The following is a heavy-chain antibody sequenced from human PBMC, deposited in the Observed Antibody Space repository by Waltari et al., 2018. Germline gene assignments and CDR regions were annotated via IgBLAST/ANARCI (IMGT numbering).Heavy chain of an antibody. J-gene: IGHJ4*02. CDR1: GFTFSSYT. D-gene: IGHD3-10*01. V-gene: IGHV3-23*01. Sequence: EEQLLQSGGKLVQPGGSLRLSCAASGFTFSSYTMGWVRQAPGKGWGWGSRSRKKGGETKYAGSVKGRFTISRDNSQNTLFLQLSSLRADDTATYYCAKDPVGVRGMRTFDSWGQGTLVTVAS. CDR2: SRKKGGET. CDR3: AKDPVGVRGMRTFDS.